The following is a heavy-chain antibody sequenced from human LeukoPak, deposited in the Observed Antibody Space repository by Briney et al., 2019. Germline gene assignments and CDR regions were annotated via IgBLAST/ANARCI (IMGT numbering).Heavy chain of an antibody. CDR2: IYWNDDK. CDR1: GFSLSTSGVG. V-gene: IGHV2-5*01. J-gene: IGHJ4*02. CDR3: AHRPDMWTPYYYDSSGYLGVFDY. Sequence: QSGPTLVNPTQTLTLTCAFSGFSLSTSGVGVGWIRQPPGKALEWLALIYWNDDKRYSPSLKSRLTITKDTSKNQVVLTMTNMDPVDTATYYCAHRPDMWTPYYYDSSGYLGVFDYWGQGTLVTVSS. D-gene: IGHD3-22*01.